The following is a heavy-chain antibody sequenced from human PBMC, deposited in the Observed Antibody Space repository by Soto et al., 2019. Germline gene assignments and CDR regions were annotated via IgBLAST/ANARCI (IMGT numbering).Heavy chain of an antibody. CDR1: GYNFTSYW. Sequence: EVQLVQSGAEVKEPGESLRISCKGSGYNFTSYWIIWVRQMPGKGLEWMGNIDPTDSFTNYSPSFQGHVTISTDKSMSTAYLQWGTLKASDTAMYYCARRGYDFWSGLDVWGQGTTVTISS. V-gene: IGHV5-10-1*03. CDR2: IDPTDSFT. J-gene: IGHJ6*02. D-gene: IGHD3-3*01. CDR3: ARRGYDFWSGLDV.